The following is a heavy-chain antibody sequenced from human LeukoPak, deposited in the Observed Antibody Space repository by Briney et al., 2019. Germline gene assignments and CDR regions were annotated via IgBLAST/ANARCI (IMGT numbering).Heavy chain of an antibody. CDR2: ISYDASNK. J-gene: IGHJ5*02. Sequence: GGSLRLSCAASGFTFSSNAMHWVRQAPGKGLEWVAVISYDASNKYYADSVKGRFTISRDNSKNTLYLQMNGLRGEDTSVYYCARGSGSSTRGWFDPWGQGTLVTVSS. V-gene: IGHV3-30-3*01. D-gene: IGHD6-13*01. CDR1: GFTFSSNA. CDR3: ARGSGSSTRGWFDP.